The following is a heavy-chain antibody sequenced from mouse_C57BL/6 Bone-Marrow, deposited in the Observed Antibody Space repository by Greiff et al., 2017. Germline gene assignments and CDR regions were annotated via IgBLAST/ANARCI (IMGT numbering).Heavy chain of an antibody. J-gene: IGHJ1*03. CDR3: ASGYYYGSPWYFDV. V-gene: IGHV1-39*01. CDR2: INPNYGTT. CDR1: GYSFTDYN. Sequence: VQLQQSGPELVKPGASVKISCKASGYSFTDYNMNWVKQSNGKSLEWIGVINPNYGTTSYNQKFKGKATLTVDQSSSTAYMQLNSLTSEDSAVYYCASGYYYGSPWYFDVWGTGTTVTVSS. D-gene: IGHD1-1*01.